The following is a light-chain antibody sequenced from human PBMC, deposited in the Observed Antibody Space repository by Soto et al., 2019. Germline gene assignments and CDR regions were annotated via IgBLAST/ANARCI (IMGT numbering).Light chain of an antibody. CDR2: EVS. Sequence: QSALTQPASVSGSPGQSITISCTGTSSDVGGYNYVSWYQQHPGKAPKLMIYEVSTRPSGVSNRCSGSKSGNTASLTISGLQSEDEADYYCSSYTITTALVFGTGTKLHVL. CDR3: SSYTITTALV. J-gene: IGLJ1*01. V-gene: IGLV2-14*01. CDR1: SSDVGGYNY.